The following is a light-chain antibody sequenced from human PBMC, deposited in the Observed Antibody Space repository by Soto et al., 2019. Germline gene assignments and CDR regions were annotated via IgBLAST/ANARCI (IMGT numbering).Light chain of an antibody. CDR1: QSVSSSY. CDR3: QQYGSSHT. Sequence: EIVLTQSPGTLSLSPGERATLSCRASQSVSSSYLAWYQQKPGQAPRLLIYGASSRATGIPDRFSGSGSGTDFTLTISRLEAEDVAVYYCQQYGSSHTFGQGTKLEIK. CDR2: GAS. V-gene: IGKV3-20*01. J-gene: IGKJ2*01.